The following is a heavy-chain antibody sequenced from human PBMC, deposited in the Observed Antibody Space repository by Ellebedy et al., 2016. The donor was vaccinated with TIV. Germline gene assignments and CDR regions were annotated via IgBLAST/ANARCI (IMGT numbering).Heavy chain of an antibody. D-gene: IGHD2-8*02. V-gene: IGHV3-23*01. J-gene: IGHJ3*02. Sequence: GESLKISCAASGFTFSSYAMSWVRQAPGKGLEWVSGISGSGDSTYYADSLKGRFTISRDISKNTLYLRMNSLRAEDTAVYHCARYGTGGYRGTFDIWGQGTMVTVSS. CDR3: ARYGTGGYRGTFDI. CDR2: ISGSGDST. CDR1: GFTFSSYA.